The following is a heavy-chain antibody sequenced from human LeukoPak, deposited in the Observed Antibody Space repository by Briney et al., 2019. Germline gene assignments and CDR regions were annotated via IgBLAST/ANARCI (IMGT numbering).Heavy chain of an antibody. J-gene: IGHJ4*02. Sequence: GGSLRLSCAASGFIFSNYGMHWVRQAPGKGLEWVAFIRYDGSNKNYADSVKGRFTISRDNSKNTLYLQMNSLRTEDTAVYYCAKDDYGDYFDYWGQGTLVTVSS. CDR3: AKDDYGDYFDY. V-gene: IGHV3-30*02. CDR1: GFIFSNYG. D-gene: IGHD4-17*01. CDR2: IRYDGSNK.